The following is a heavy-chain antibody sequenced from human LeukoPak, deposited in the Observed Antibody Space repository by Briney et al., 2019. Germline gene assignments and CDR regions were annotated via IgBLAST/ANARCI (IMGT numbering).Heavy chain of an antibody. Sequence: SVKVFCKASGGTFGSYAISWVRQAPGQGLEWMGGIIPIFGTANYAQKFQGRVTITADESTSTAYMELSSLRSEDTAVYYCANSNGYSYGYYNYYCYMDVWGKGTTVTVSS. CDR3: ANSNGYSYGYYNYYCYMDV. D-gene: IGHD5-18*01. J-gene: IGHJ6*03. CDR2: IIPIFGTA. V-gene: IGHV1-69*01. CDR1: GGTFGSYA.